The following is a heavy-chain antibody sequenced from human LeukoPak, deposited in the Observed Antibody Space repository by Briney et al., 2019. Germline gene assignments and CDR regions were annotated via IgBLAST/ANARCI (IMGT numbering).Heavy chain of an antibody. V-gene: IGHV4-39*07. J-gene: IGHJ4*02. Sequence: SETLSLTCTVSGVFISSSENYWGWIRQPPGKGLEWIGSIHYSGTTYYNPSLKSRVTISVDTSKNQFSLQLSSVTAADTAIYYCARERLYSYVDYWGQGTLVTVSS. CDR2: IHYSGTT. CDR1: GVFISSSENY. D-gene: IGHD5-18*01. CDR3: ARERLYSYVDY.